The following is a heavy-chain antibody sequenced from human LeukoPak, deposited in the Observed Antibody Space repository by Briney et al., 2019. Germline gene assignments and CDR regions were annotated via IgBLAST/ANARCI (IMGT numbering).Heavy chain of an antibody. CDR2: IIPIFGTA. D-gene: IGHD3-3*01. V-gene: IGHV1-69*05. CDR3: ARKTDFWSGHFDY. CDR1: GGTFSSYA. Sequence: GSSVKVSCKASGGTFSSYAISWVRQAPGQGLEWMGGIIPIFGTANYAQKFQGRVTITTDESTSTAYMELSSLRSEDTAVYYCARKTDFWSGHFDYWGQGTLVTVSS. J-gene: IGHJ4*02.